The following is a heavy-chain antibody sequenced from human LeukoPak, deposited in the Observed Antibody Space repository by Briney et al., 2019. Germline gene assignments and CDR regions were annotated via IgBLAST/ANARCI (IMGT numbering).Heavy chain of an antibody. V-gene: IGHV4-61*02. Sequence: SETLSLTCTASGGSISSGGYYWSSIRQPAGKGLEWIGRIYTSGSTNYNPALKSRATISLDTTNNQSSLKLSSVTAADTAVDYCARSPYNWNYANYYFDYWGQGTLVTVSS. J-gene: IGHJ4*02. CDR1: GGSISSGGYY. CDR2: IYTSGST. D-gene: IGHD1-7*01. CDR3: ARSPYNWNYANYYFDY.